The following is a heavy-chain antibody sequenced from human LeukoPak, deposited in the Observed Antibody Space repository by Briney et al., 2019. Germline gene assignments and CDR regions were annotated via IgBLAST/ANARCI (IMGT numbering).Heavy chain of an antibody. D-gene: IGHD2-2*01. J-gene: IGHJ4*02. CDR3: ARDLKTAMDYFDY. V-gene: IGHV3-23*01. CDR1: GFPLSSYA. Sequence: GGSLRLSCAAFGFPLSSYAMSWVRQAPGKGLEWVSATSSSDAGTYHADSVRGRFTISRDNSKNTLFLQMNSLRPEDTAVYYCARDLKTAMDYFDYWGQGALVTVSS. CDR2: TSSSDAGT.